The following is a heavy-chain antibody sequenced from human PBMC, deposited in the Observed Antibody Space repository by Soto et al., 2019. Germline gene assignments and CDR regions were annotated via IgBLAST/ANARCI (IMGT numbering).Heavy chain of an antibody. CDR3: AKDSAIITGTTYYYGMDV. CDR2: INSDGSST. V-gene: IGHV3-74*01. D-gene: IGHD1-20*01. CDR1: GFTFSSYW. J-gene: IGHJ6*01. Sequence: GGSLRLSCAASGFTFSSYWMHWVRQAPGKGLVWVSRINSDGSSTSYADSVKGRFTISRDNAKNTLYLQMNSLRAEDTAVYYCAKDSAIITGTTYYYGMDVWGQGTTVTVSS.